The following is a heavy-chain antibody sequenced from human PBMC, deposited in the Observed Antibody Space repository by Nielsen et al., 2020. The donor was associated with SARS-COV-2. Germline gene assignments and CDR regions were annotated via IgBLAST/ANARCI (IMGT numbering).Heavy chain of an antibody. D-gene: IGHD3-10*01. Sequence: GESLKISCAASDFSFKNYWMHWVRQAPGKGLVWVARISRDGNEADYADAVKGRFTISRDNAKNTLYLEMNSLSVEDTAVYYCATLQWYFDHWGQGTLVSVSS. CDR2: ISRDGNEA. V-gene: IGHV3-74*01. CDR1: DFSFKNYW. J-gene: IGHJ4*02. CDR3: ATLQWYFDH.